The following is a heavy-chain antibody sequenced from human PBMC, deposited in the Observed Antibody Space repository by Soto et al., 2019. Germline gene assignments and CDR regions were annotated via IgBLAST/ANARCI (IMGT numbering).Heavy chain of an antibody. D-gene: IGHD3-22*01. V-gene: IGHV1-46*01. CDR2: INPSGGST. J-gene: IGHJ6*02. CDR3: ARDVSGDSSGYYYMSYYYGMDV. CDR1: GYTFTSYY. Sequence: ASVKVSCKASGYTFTSYYMHWVRQAPGQGLEWMGIINPSGGSTSYAQKFQGRVTMTRDTSTSTVYMELSSLRSEDTAVCYCARDVSGDSSGYYYMSYYYGMDVWGQGTTVTVSS.